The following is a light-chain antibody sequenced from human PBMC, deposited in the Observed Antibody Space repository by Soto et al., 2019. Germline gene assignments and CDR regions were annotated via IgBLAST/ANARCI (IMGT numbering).Light chain of an antibody. V-gene: IGKV1-17*01. CDR2: AAS. J-gene: IGKJ1*01. CDR1: QGVGDA. CDR3: LQHTTHPWT. Sequence: DIQMTQSPSSLSASVGDRVTITCRASQGVGDALAWSQQKPGKAPARLSYAASSLHSGVPSRFSGSGSETAFNPASSRLQPADFATYYCLQHTTHPWTFGQGTKVEIQ.